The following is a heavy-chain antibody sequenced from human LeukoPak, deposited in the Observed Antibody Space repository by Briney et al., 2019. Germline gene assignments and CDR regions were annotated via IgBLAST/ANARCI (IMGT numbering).Heavy chain of an antibody. CDR2: INPNSGGT. V-gene: IGHV1-2*02. CDR1: GYTFTGYY. CDR3: ASRSITMVRGVKDDAFDI. D-gene: IGHD3-10*01. Sequence: ASVKVSCKASGYTFTGYYMHWVRQAPGQGLEWMGWINPNSGGTNYAQKFQGRVTMTRDTSISTAYMALSRLRSDDTAVYYCASRSITMVRGVKDDAFDIWGQGTMVTVSS. J-gene: IGHJ3*02.